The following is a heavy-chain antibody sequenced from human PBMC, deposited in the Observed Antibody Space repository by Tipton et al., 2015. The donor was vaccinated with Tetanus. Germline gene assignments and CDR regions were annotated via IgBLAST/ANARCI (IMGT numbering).Heavy chain of an antibody. Sequence: QLVQSGAEVKKPGSSVRVSCKTSGGTFNSYAISWVRQAPGQGLEWMGGIFPQFGTSNYAPKFQDRVTMTADTSTGTVYMDLSSLRSDDTAVYYCARAQNYFGVLASFFDPWGQGTLVIVSS. CDR3: ARAQNYFGVLASFFDP. CDR2: IFPQFGTS. D-gene: IGHD3-3*01. V-gene: IGHV1-69*06. J-gene: IGHJ5*02. CDR1: GGTFNSYA.